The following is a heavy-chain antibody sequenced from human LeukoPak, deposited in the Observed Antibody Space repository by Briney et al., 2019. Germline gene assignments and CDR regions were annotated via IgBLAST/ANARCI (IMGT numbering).Heavy chain of an antibody. Sequence: GGSLRLSCAASGLTFTTYAMSWVRQAPGKGLEWVSGISGSGGNTYYADSVKGRSTISRDNSKNTLYLQMNRLRAEDTAVYYCAKDAYYYGSGTPYFFDYWGQGTLVTVSS. D-gene: IGHD3-10*01. J-gene: IGHJ4*02. CDR3: AKDAYYYGSGTPYFFDY. CDR2: ISGSGGNT. CDR1: GLTFTTYA. V-gene: IGHV3-23*01.